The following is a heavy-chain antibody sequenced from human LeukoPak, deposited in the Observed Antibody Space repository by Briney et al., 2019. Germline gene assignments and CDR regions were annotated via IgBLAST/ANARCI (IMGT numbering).Heavy chain of an antibody. CDR2: MSPNSGDT. D-gene: IGHD7-27*01. V-gene: IGHV1-8*01. CDR1: GYTFTSYD. Sequence: ASVKVACKASGYTFTSYDFNWVRQATGQRPEWMGWMSPNSGDTGYAQKFQDRVTMTRNTSISTAYMELSSLRSDDTAVYYCARGPPNWGYDYWGPGTLVTVSS. CDR3: ARGPPNWGYDY. J-gene: IGHJ4*02.